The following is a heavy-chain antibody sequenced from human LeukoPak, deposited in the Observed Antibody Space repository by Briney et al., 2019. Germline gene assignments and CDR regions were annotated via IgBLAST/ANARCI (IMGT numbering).Heavy chain of an antibody. CDR2: ISSSSSYI. J-gene: IGHJ4*02. CDR1: GFTFSSYS. Sequence: GGSLRLSCAASGFTFSSYSMNWVRQAPGKGLEWVSFISSSSSYIYYADSVKGRFTISRDNAKNSLYLQMNSLRAEDTAVYYCARDKFGGGTETAFDYWGQGTLVTVSS. D-gene: IGHD2-15*01. CDR3: ARDKFGGGTETAFDY. V-gene: IGHV3-21*01.